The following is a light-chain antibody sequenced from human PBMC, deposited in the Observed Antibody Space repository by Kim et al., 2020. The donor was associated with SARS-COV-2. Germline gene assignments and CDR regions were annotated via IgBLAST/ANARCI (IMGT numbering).Light chain of an antibody. J-gene: IGLJ2*01. CDR3: VAWDDTMRGVL. V-gene: IGLV1-47*01. CDR1: SSNIGRNY. CDR2: RNS. Sequence: GQSVTISCSGSSSNIGRNYVYWYQQLPGMAPSLLIYRNSQRPSGAPDRFSASKSGTSASLAISGLRSEDEADYYCVAWDDTMRGVLFGGGTQLTVL.